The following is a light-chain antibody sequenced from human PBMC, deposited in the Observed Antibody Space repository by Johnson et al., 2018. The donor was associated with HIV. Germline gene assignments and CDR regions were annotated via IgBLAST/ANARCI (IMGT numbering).Light chain of an antibody. V-gene: IGLV1-51*01. CDR2: DNN. CDR1: SSNIGNNY. J-gene: IGLJ1*01. CDR3: GTWDSSLSVPG. Sequence: QAVLTQPPSVSAAPGQKVTISCSGSSSNIGNNYVSWYQQLPGTAPKLLIYDNNKRPSGIPDRFSGSKSGTSATLGITGLQTGDEADYYCGTWDSSLSVPGFGSGTKGTVL.